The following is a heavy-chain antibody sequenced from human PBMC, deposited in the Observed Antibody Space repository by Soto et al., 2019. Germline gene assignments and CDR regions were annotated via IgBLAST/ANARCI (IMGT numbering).Heavy chain of an antibody. V-gene: IGHV5-51*01. J-gene: IGHJ4*02. CDR2: IYPADSET. Sequence: GESLKISCKGSGYSFFSHWIGWVRQMPGKGLEWVGIIYPADSETRYSPSFQGQVTISVDKSINTACLQWSSLKASDTAMYYCARRPWLSGYYDYWGQGTLVTV. D-gene: IGHD3-22*01. CDR1: GYSFFSHW. CDR3: ARRPWLSGYYDY.